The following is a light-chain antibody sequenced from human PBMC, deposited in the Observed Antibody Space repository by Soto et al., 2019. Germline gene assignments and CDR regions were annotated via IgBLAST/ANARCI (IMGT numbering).Light chain of an antibody. J-gene: IGKJ5*01. CDR3: QQYDKLPT. Sequence: DIQMTQSPSSLSASVGDRVTITCQASQDISNYLSWYQQKPGKAPKLLIYDASNLETGVPSRFSGSGSGTDFTFTISSLQPEDIATYYCQQYDKLPTFGQGTRLEIK. CDR1: QDISNY. V-gene: IGKV1-33*01. CDR2: DAS.